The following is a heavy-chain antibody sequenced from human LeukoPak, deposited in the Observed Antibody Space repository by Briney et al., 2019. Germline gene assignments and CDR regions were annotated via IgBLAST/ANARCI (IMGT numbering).Heavy chain of an antibody. V-gene: IGHV3-11*01. CDR3: ARDPITAAAGPLL. D-gene: IGHD6-13*01. J-gene: IGHJ4*02. Sequence: PGGTLRLSCAASGFTFSDYYMSWIRQAPGKGLEWVSYISSSGSTIYYADSVKGRFTISRDNAKNSLYLQMNSLRAEDTAVYYCARDPITAAAGPLLWGQGTLVTVSS. CDR1: GFTFSDYY. CDR2: ISSSGSTI.